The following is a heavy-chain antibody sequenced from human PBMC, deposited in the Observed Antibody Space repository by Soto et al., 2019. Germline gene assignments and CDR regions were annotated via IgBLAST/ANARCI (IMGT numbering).Heavy chain of an antibody. CDR1: GGSISSSNW. J-gene: IGHJ6*02. V-gene: IGHV4-4*02. CDR2: IYHSGST. Sequence: SETLSLTCAVSGGSISSSNWWSWVRQPPGKGLKSIGEIYHSGSTNYNPSLKSRVTISVDKSKNQFSLKLSSVTAADTAVYYCSRDLGVTTNYYGMDVWGQGTTVTVSS. D-gene: IGHD4-17*01. CDR3: SRDLGVTTNYYGMDV.